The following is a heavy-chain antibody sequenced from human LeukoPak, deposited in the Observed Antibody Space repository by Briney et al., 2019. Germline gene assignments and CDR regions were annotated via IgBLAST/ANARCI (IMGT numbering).Heavy chain of an antibody. V-gene: IGHV1-18*01. Sequence: ASVKVSCKASGYTFTSYGISWVRQAPGQGLEWMGWISAYNGNTNYAQKLQGRLTMTTDTSTSTAYMELRSLRSDDTAVYYCARRKAAAGTSYYYYYYYTDVWGKGTTVTVSS. J-gene: IGHJ6*03. CDR2: ISAYNGNT. D-gene: IGHD6-13*01. CDR1: GYTFTSYG. CDR3: ARRKAAAGTSYYYYYYYTDV.